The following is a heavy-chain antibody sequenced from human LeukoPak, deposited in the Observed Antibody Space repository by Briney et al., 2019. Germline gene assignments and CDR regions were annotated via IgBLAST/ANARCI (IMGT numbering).Heavy chain of an antibody. CDR3: AKGAGGYNSYFDY. CDR2: IWYDGSNK. V-gene: IGHV3-33*06. Sequence: PGRSLRLSCAASGFTFSSYGMHWVRQAPGKGLEWVAVIWYDGSNKYYADSVKGRFTISRDNSKNTLYLQMNSLRAEDTAVYYCAKGAGGYNSYFDYWGQGTLVTVSS. CDR1: GFTFSSYG. J-gene: IGHJ4*02. D-gene: IGHD5-24*01.